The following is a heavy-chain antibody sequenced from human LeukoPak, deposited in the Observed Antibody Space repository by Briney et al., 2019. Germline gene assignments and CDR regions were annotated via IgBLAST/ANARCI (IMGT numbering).Heavy chain of an antibody. J-gene: IGHJ6*03. CDR1: GFTFDKYT. CDR2: ISWDGGST. V-gene: IGHV3-43*01. CDR3: AKGNYYYMDV. Sequence: PGGSLRLSCAASGFTFDKYTMHWVRQAPGKCLEWVSLISWDGGSTYYADSVKGRFTISRGNSKNSLYLQMSSLRTEDTALYYCAKGNYYYMDVWGKGTTVTVSS.